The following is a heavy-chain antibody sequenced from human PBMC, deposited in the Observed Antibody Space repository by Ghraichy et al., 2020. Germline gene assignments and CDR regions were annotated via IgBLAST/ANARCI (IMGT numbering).Heavy chain of an antibody. CDR3: ARDQDSSSSNYYYGMDV. CDR2: ISAYNGNT. V-gene: IGHV1-18*01. CDR1: GYTFTSYG. D-gene: IGHD6-6*01. Sequence: ASVKVSCKASGYTFTSYGISWVRQAPGQGLEWMGWISAYNGNTNYAQKLQGRVTMTTDTSTSTAYMELRSLRSDDTAVYYCARDQDSSSSNYYYGMDVWGQGTTVTVSS. J-gene: IGHJ6*02.